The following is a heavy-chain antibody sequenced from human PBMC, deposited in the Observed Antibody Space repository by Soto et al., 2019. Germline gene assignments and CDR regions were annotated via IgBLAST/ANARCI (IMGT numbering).Heavy chain of an antibody. V-gene: IGHV1-46*01. CDR2: INPSGGST. J-gene: IGHJ5*02. CDR3: ARGMGQDIVVVAAATDWFDP. D-gene: IGHD2-15*01. CDR1: GYTFTSYY. Sequence: ASVKVSCKASGYTFTSYYMHWVRQAPGQGLEWMGIINPSGGSTSYAQKFQGRVTMTRDTSTSTVYMELSSLRSEDTAVYYCARGMGQDIVVVAAATDWFDPWGQGTLVTVSS.